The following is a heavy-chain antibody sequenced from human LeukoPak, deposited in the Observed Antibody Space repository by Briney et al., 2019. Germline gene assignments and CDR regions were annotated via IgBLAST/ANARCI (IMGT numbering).Heavy chain of an antibody. CDR1: GFTFSTYW. CDR3: ARDYAGSPDY. J-gene: IGHJ4*02. D-gene: IGHD3-10*01. CDR2: INGDGSTT. Sequence: GGSLRLSCTASGFTFSTYWINWVRQSPGKGLVWVALINGDGSTTTHADSVKGRLTISRDNAKNTAYLQMNSLRDEDTAVYFCARDYAGSPDYWGQGTLVTVSA. V-gene: IGHV3-74*03.